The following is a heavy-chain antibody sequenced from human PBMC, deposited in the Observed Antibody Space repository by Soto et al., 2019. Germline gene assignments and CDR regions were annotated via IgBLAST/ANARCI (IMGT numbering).Heavy chain of an antibody. CDR2: IYSTGTT. J-gene: IGHJ6*02. V-gene: IGHV4-4*07. CDR1: SGSISNYY. CDR3: AREKDYYHSAMDV. Sequence: PSETLSLTCSVSSGSISNYYWSWIRQPAGRGLEWIGRIYSTGTTDYNPSLQSRLTMSVDTSKNQLFLKLRSVTAADTAVYYCAREKDYYHSAMDVWGPGTTVTVSS.